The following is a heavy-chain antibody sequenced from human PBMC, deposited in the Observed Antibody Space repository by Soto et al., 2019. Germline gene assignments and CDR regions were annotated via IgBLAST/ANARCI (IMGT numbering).Heavy chain of an antibody. J-gene: IGHJ4*02. CDR1: GGSIGSSDYY. CDR3: ARINYDSSGYYRGGAFHS. D-gene: IGHD3-22*01. V-gene: IGHV4-30-4*01. Sequence: QVQLQESGPGLVRPSQTLSLTCTVSGGSIGSSDYYWTWIRQPPGKGPEWIGYIFYSGRTYYNPSFESRITMSGNTSKSQFSLRLSSVTAADTAVYYCARINYDSSGYYRGGAFHSWGQGTLVTVSS. CDR2: IFYSGRT.